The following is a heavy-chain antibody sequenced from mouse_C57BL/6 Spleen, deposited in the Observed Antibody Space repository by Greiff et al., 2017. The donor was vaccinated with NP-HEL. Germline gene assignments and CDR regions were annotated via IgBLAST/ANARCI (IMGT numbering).Heavy chain of an antibody. CDR2: IYPGSGST. Sequence: QVQLQQSGAELVKPGASVKMSCKASGYTFTSYWITWVKQRPGQGLEWIGDIYPGSGSTNYNEKFKGKATLTVDTSSSTAYMQLSSLTSEDSAVYYCAYSRSSSTGYAMDYWGQGTTVTVSS. CDR1: GYTFTSYW. J-gene: IGHJ4*01. D-gene: IGHD1-1*01. CDR3: AYSRSSSTGYAMDY. V-gene: IGHV1-55*01.